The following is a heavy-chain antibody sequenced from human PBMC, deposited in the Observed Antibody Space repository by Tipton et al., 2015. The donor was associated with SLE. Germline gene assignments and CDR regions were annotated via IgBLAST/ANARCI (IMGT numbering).Heavy chain of an antibody. D-gene: IGHD3-10*01. Sequence: QLVQSGGGLVQPGRSLRLSCAASGFTFDDYAMHWVRQAPGKGLEWVSGISWNSGSIGYADSVKGRFTISRDNAKNTLYLQMNSLRAEDTAVYYCCDLWFGEWGQGTLVTVSS. CDR1: GFTFDDYA. J-gene: IGHJ4*02. CDR3: CDLWFGE. V-gene: IGHV3-9*01. CDR2: ISWNSGSI.